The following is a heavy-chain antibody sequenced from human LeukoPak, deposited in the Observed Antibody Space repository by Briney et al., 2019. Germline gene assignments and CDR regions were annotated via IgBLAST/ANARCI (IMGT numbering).Heavy chain of an antibody. Sequence: ASVKVSCPASGYTFTSYFIHWVRQSPGQGLEWMGVVNPSSGSTTYSQKFQGRVTMTRDTSTSTVYMDLSSLRSEDTAVYYCVREGSGWHGNFDYWGQGTLVTVSS. CDR2: VNPSSGST. V-gene: IGHV1-46*01. J-gene: IGHJ4*02. CDR1: GYTFTSYF. D-gene: IGHD6-19*01. CDR3: VREGSGWHGNFDY.